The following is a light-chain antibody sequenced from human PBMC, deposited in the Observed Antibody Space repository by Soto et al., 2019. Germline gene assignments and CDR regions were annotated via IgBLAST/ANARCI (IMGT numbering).Light chain of an antibody. CDR2: GNN. CDR1: SSNIGAGYE. J-gene: IGLJ1*01. CDR3: QSYDSSLSGYV. V-gene: IGLV1-40*01. Sequence: QSALTQPPSVSGAPGQRVTISCTGSSSNIGAGYEVHWYQQLPGTAPKLLIYGNNNRPSGVPDRFSGSKSGTSGSLAITGLQAEDEADYYCQSYDSSLSGYVFGTGTKLTVL.